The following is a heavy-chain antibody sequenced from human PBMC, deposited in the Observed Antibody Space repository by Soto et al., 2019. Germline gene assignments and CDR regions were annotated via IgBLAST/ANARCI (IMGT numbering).Heavy chain of an antibody. CDR3: ARGYSSSWSPGY. V-gene: IGHV1-69*06. Sequence: SVKVSCKASGGTFSSYAISWVRQAPGQGLEWMGGIIPIFGTANYAQKFQGRATITADKSTSTAYMELSSLRSEDTAVYYCARGYSSSWSPGYWGQGTLVTVSS. CDR1: GGTFSSYA. D-gene: IGHD6-13*01. CDR2: IIPIFGTA. J-gene: IGHJ4*02.